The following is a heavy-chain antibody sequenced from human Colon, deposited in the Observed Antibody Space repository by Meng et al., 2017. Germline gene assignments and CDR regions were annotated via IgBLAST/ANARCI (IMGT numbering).Heavy chain of an antibody. D-gene: IGHD6-19*01. CDR1: GGSVTSGSHY. V-gene: IGHV4-61*01. J-gene: IGHJ4*02. CDR3: ARVIGGWPYYFDY. CDR2: IFHSGST. Sequence: GRLQESGPGPVRPSETLALTCTVSGGSVTSGSHYWSWIRQSPGKGLEWIGYIFHSGSTNYNPSLKSRVTLSVDTSKNQFSLKLGSVTAADTAVYYCARVIGGWPYYFDYWGQGTLVTVSS.